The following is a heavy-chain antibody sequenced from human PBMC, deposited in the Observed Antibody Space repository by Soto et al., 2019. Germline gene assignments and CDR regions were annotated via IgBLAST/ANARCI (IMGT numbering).Heavy chain of an antibody. Sequence: GESLKISCKGSGYSFTSYWIGWVRQMPGKGLEWMGIIYPGDSDTRHSPSFQGQVTISADKSISTAYLQWSSLKASDTAMYYCARSRIIAADTVGWFDPWGQGTLVTVSS. CDR2: IYPGDSDT. D-gene: IGHD6-13*01. CDR3: ARSRIIAADTVGWFDP. J-gene: IGHJ5*02. V-gene: IGHV5-51*01. CDR1: GYSFTSYW.